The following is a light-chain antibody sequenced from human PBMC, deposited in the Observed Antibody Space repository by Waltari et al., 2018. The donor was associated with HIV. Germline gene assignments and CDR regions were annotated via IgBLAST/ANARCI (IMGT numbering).Light chain of an antibody. V-gene: IGKV3-15*01. Sequence: EIVMTQSPATLSVSPGERATLSCRASQSVSSNVAWYQQKPGQAPRLLIYGASTRATGVPARFSGSGSGTEFTLIISSLQSEDFAVYYCQQYSTSPPYTFGQGTKLEIK. CDR3: QQYSTSPPYT. CDR1: QSVSSN. J-gene: IGKJ2*01. CDR2: GAS.